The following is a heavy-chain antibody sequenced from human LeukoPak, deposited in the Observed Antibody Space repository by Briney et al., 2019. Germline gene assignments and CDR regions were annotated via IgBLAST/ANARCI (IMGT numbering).Heavy chain of an antibody. CDR3: ARETDIVWFDP. CDR2: INPNSGGT. D-gene: IGHD2-15*01. CDR1: GYTFTGYY. J-gene: IGHJ5*02. Sequence: ASVKVSSMASGYTFTGYYMHWVRQAPGQGLEWMGWINPNSGGTNYAQKFQGRVTMTRDTSISTAYMELSRLRSDDTAVYYCARETDIVWFDPWGQGTLVTVSS. V-gene: IGHV1-2*02.